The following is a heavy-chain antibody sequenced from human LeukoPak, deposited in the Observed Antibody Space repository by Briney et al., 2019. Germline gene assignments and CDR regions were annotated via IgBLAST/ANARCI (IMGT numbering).Heavy chain of an antibody. CDR2: INPNSGGT. Sequence: ASVKVSCKASGYTFTGHYMHWLRQAPGQGLEWMGWINPNSGGTKYAQKFQGRVTMTRDTSISTAYMELSRLRSDDTAVYYCARKTYSGTYYDYWGQGTLVTVSS. V-gene: IGHV1-2*02. D-gene: IGHD1-26*01. CDR3: ARKTYSGTYYDY. J-gene: IGHJ4*02. CDR1: GYTFTGHY.